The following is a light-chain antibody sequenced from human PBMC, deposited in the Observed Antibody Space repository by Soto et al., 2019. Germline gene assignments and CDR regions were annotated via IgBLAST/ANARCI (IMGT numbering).Light chain of an antibody. V-gene: IGKV3-20*01. Sequence: EIVLTQSPGTLSLSPGERATLSCRANQTVNSDYVAWYQQKPGQAPRLLISGASKRATGIPDRFSGSGSGTDFILTISRLEPEDFAMYYCQQYGGSPMVTFGGGTKVEIK. CDR2: GAS. J-gene: IGKJ4*01. CDR3: QQYGGSPMVT. CDR1: QTVNSDY.